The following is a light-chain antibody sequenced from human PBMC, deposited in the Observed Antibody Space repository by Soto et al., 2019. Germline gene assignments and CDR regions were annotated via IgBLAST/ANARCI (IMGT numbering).Light chain of an antibody. V-gene: IGKV3-20*01. Sequence: DIVLTQSPGTLSLSPGERATLSCRSSQSVSSNYLVWYQQKPDQAPRLVIYDVSGRATGIPDRFSGSGSGTDFTLTISRLEPEDSAVYYCQQYGISPTFGQGTKVEIK. J-gene: IGKJ1*01. CDR1: QSVSSNY. CDR2: DVS. CDR3: QQYGISPT.